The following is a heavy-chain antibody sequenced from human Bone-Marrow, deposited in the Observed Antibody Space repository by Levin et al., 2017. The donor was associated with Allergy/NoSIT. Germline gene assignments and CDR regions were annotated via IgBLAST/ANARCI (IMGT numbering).Heavy chain of an antibody. CDR1: SYSIKSAYY. CDR2: IHHSGSI. Sequence: ESLKISCVVSSYSIKSAYYWGWIRQPPGKGLEYIGSIHHSGSIHFNPSLQRRVTMSVDTSENQFSLKLTSVTAADTAVYYCARSLYGDYRGDDAFALWGQGTMVTVSS. V-gene: IGHV4-38-2*01. CDR3: ARSLYGDYRGDDAFAL. J-gene: IGHJ3*01. D-gene: IGHD4-17*01.